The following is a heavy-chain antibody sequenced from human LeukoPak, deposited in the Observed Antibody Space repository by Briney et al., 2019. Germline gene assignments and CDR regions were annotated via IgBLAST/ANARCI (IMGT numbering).Heavy chain of an antibody. CDR1: GYTFTGYY. Sequence: ASVKVSCKASGYTFTGYYMHWVRQAPGQGLEWMGRINPNSGGTDYAQKFQGRVTMTRDTSISTAYMELSRLRSDDTAVYYCARTVAGDNDAFDNWGQGTMVTVSS. V-gene: IGHV1-2*06. CDR2: INPNSGGT. CDR3: ARTVAGDNDAFDN. D-gene: IGHD6-19*01. J-gene: IGHJ3*02.